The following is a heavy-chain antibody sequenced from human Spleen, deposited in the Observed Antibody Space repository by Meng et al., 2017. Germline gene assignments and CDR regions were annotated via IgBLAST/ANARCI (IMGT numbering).Heavy chain of an antibody. Sequence: GESLKISCAASGFTFSTHVMHWVRQAPGKGLEWVAVISHDANYKYYTDSVKGRFTISRDNAKNSLYLQMNSLRAEDTALYYCAKGGSRRGDYLGAAVWGQGTLVTVSS. D-gene: IGHD4-17*01. V-gene: IGHV3-30*10. CDR3: AKGGSRRGDYLGAAV. CDR1: GFTFSTHV. J-gene: IGHJ4*02. CDR2: ISHDANYK.